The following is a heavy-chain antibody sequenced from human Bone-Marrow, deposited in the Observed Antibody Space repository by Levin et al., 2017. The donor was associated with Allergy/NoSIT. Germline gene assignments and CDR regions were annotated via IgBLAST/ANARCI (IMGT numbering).Heavy chain of an antibody. CDR3: AKGIRTYTNYYVSSGFDDFGMDV. D-gene: IGHD3-22*01. Sequence: GGSLRLSCAASGFTFSNYGVYWVRQAPGKGLEWVAIISYDGSKKYYGDSVKGRFTISRDNSKNTLYLQMSSLSAEDTAVYFCAKGIRTYTNYYVSSGFDDFGMDVWGQGTTVTVSS. CDR2: ISYDGSKK. CDR1: GFTFSNYG. V-gene: IGHV3-30*18. J-gene: IGHJ6*02.